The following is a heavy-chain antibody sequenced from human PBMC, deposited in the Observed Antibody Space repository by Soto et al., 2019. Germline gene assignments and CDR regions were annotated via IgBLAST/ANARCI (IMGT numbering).Heavy chain of an antibody. V-gene: IGHV4-30-2*01. Sequence: SETRSLTCAVSGGSISSGGYSWSWIRQPPGKGLEWIGYIYHSGSTYYNPSLKSRVTISVDRSKNQFSLKLSSVTAADTAVYYCARDGDILTRYNGFDVWGQGTMVTVAS. CDR2: IYHSGST. CDR1: GGSISSGGYS. D-gene: IGHD3-9*01. CDR3: ARDGDILTRYNGFDV. J-gene: IGHJ5*01.